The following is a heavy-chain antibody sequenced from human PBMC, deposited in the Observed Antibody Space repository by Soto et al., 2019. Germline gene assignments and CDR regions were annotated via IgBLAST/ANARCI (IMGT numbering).Heavy chain of an antibody. CDR3: AKDGNFWSGYRIYYFDY. CDR1: GFTFNSYA. D-gene: IGHD3-3*01. J-gene: IGHJ4*02. Sequence: GGSLRLSCAASGFTFNSYAMSGVRQAPGKGLECVSAISGSGDTTYYADSVKGRFTISRDNSKNTLYLQMNSPRAEDTAVYYCAKDGNFWSGYRIYYFDYWGQGTLVTVSS. CDR2: ISGSGDTT. V-gene: IGHV3-23*01.